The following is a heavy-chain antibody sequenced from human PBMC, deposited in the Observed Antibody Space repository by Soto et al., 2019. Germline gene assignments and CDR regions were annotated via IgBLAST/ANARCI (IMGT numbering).Heavy chain of an antibody. CDR2: ISGSGGST. Sequence: EVQLLESGGGLVQPGGSPRLSCAASGFTFSSYAMSWVRQAPGKGLEWVSAISGSGGSTYYADSVKGRFTISRDNSKNTLYLQMNSLRAEDTAVYYCAKTRRSTRIRGSYCGGDCYSPTWGQGTLVTVSS. J-gene: IGHJ4*02. V-gene: IGHV3-23*01. D-gene: IGHD2-21*02. CDR1: GFTFSSYA. CDR3: AKTRRSTRIRGSYCGGDCYSPT.